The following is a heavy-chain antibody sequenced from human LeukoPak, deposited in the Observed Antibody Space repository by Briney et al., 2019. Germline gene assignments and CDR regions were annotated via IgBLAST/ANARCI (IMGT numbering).Heavy chain of an antibody. CDR1: GFTFDDYT. J-gene: IGHJ4*02. CDR3: ARDKRGSSFDY. V-gene: IGHV3-43*01. Sequence: PGGSLRLSCAASGFTFDDYTMHWVRQAPGKGLEWVSLISWDGGSTYYADSVKGRFTISRDNAKNSLYLQMNSLRAEDTAVYYCARDKRGSSFDYWGQGTLVTVSS. D-gene: IGHD6-13*01. CDR2: ISWDGGST.